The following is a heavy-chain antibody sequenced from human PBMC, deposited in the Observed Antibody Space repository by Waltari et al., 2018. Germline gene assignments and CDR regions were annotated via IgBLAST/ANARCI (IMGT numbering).Heavy chain of an antibody. Sequence: EVQLVESGGGLVQPGGSLRLSCAASGFTFSRYSRNWVRQAPGKGLEWVSYLSGSASAIYYADSVKGRFTISRDNAKSSLFLHMTSLRAEDTAVYYCARDRGGDSSGLSPDAFDYWGQGTLVTVAP. CDR3: ARDRGGDSSGLSPDAFDY. V-gene: IGHV3-48*04. CDR1: GFTFSRYS. J-gene: IGHJ4*02. D-gene: IGHD3-22*01. CDR2: LSGSASAI.